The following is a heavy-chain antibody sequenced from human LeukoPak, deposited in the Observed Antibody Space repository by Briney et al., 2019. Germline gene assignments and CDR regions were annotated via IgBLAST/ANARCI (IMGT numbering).Heavy chain of an antibody. J-gene: IGHJ4*02. V-gene: IGHV3-49*04. D-gene: IGHD6-19*01. CDR1: GFTFGDYA. CDR3: TREVGGGSYSSGWYLYYFDY. CDR2: IRSKASGGTT. Sequence: GGSLRLSCTASGFTFGDYAMSWVRQAPGKGLEWIGFIRSKASGGTTEYAASVKGRFTISRDDSKSIAYLQMNSLKTEDTAVYYCTREVGGGSYSSGWYLYYFDYWGQGTLVTVSS.